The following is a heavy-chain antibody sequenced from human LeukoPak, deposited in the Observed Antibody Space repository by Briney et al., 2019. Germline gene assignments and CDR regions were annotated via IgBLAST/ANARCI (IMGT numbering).Heavy chain of an antibody. D-gene: IGHD4-17*01. CDR3: ARGADYGDYYHWFDP. CDR1: GGSISSGGYY. V-gene: IGHV4-31*03. CDR2: IYYSGST. J-gene: IGHJ5*02. Sequence: SETLSLTCTVSGGSISSGGYYWSWIRQHPGKGLEWIGYIYYSGSTYYNPSLKSRVTISVDTSKNQFSLKLSSVTAADTAVYYCARGADYGDYYHWFDPWGQGTLVTVSS.